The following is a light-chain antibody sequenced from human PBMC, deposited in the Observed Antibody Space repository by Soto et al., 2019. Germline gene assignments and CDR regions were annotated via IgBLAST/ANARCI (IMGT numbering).Light chain of an antibody. J-gene: IGLJ2*01. CDR2: QDS. CDR1: VLAKKY. Sequence: SYELTQPSSLSVSPGQTARSTCSGDVLAKKYARWFQQKPGQAPVLVIYQDSERPSGIPERFSGSSSGTTVTLTISGAQVEDEADYYCYSAADNNVVFGGGTKLTVL. V-gene: IGLV3-27*01. CDR3: YSAADNNVV.